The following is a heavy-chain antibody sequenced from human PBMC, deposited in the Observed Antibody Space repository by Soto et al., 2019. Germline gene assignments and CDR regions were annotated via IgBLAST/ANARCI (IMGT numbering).Heavy chain of an antibody. J-gene: IGHJ3*02. CDR3: SKDPNGDHVGAFDS. CDR1: AFTFRTYA. V-gene: IGHV3-23*01. CDR2: ISVGGGAS. D-gene: IGHD2-8*01. Sequence: EVQLLESGGGLVQPGGSLRISCAASAFTFRTYAMTWVRQAPGKGLEWVSSISVGGGASYHTDSVQGRFTISRDSSKNTIYLQMISLRPEDTAIYYCSKDPNGDHVGAFDSWGQGTMVTVSS.